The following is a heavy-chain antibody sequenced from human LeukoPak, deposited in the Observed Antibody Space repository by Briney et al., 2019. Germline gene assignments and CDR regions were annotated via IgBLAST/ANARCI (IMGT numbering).Heavy chain of an antibody. CDR2: IHDSGST. D-gene: IGHD5-24*01. V-gene: IGHV4-59*08. CDR1: GGSISNYY. J-gene: IGHJ4*02. CDR3: ARLDAAAGRYLQFFY. Sequence: SETLSLTCTVSGGSISNYYWSWIRQSPEKGLEWIGYIHDSGSTNYNPSLKSRVTISVDTSKNQFSLKLSSVTAADTAVYYCARLDAAAGRYLQFFYWGQETLVTVSS.